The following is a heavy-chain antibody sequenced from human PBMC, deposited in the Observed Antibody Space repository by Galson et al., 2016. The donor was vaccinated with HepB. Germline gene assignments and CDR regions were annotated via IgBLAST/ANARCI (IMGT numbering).Heavy chain of an antibody. V-gene: IGHV1-24*01. CDR3: ARAGKTSAGYYHFDH. CDR1: GYTVTELP. CDR2: VDPADGET. Sequence: SVKASCKVSGYTVTELPIHWVRQAPGKGLEWMGGVDPADGETIYPQKFQGRVTMTEDTSTDTAYMEMSSLRSDDTAVYYCARAGKTSAGYYHFDHWGQGTLVTVSS. J-gene: IGHJ4*02. D-gene: IGHD2/OR15-2a*01.